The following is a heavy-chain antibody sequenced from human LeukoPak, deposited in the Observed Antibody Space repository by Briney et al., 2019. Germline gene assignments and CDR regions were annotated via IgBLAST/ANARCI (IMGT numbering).Heavy chain of an antibody. CDR1: GDTFDGYY. CDR2: INPKFGGT. Sequence: EASVKVSCKASGDTFDGYYVHWVRQAPGQGLEWTGWINPKFGGTNYAPKLQVRASMTWDTAINTAYMELRSLTPDDTAVYYCAAEDTVTRSYDFWGQGALVTVSS. J-gene: IGHJ4*02. V-gene: IGHV1-2*02. CDR3: AAEDTVTRSYDF. D-gene: IGHD4-11*01.